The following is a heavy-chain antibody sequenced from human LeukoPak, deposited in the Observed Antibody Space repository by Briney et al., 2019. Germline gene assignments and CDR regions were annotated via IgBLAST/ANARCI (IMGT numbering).Heavy chain of an antibody. Sequence: GGSLRLSCAASGFTFSSYGMHWVRQAPGKGLEWVAVISYDGSNKYYADSVKGRFTISRDNSKNTLYLQMNSLRAEDTAVYYCAKALSKVVPAAMVDYWGLGTLVTVSS. CDR3: AKALSKVVPAAMVDY. CDR1: GFTFSSYG. V-gene: IGHV3-30*18. CDR2: ISYDGSNK. J-gene: IGHJ4*02. D-gene: IGHD2-2*01.